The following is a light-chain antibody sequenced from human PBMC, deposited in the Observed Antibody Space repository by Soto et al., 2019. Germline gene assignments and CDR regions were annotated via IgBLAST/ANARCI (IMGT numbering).Light chain of an antibody. Sequence: QSALTQPASVSGSPGQSITISCTGTSSDVAGYNYVSWYQQQPGKAPKLLIHEVSNRPSGVSDRFSGSKSGDTASLTISGLHAEDEADYYCSSYTITNTLLVFGTGTKLTVL. CDR3: SSYTITNTLLV. CDR2: EVS. V-gene: IGLV2-14*01. J-gene: IGLJ1*01. CDR1: SSDVAGYNY.